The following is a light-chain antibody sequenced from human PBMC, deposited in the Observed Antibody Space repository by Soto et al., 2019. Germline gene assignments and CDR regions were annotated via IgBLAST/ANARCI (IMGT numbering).Light chain of an antibody. CDR3: SSYASDITHV. V-gene: IGLV2-14*01. CDR1: SSDVGAYNY. CDR2: EVS. Sequence: QSALTQPASVSGSPGQSITISCTGSSSDVGAYNYVSWYRQYPGKAPQVIIYEVSDRPSGISNRFSGSKSGNTASLTISGLQAEDEADYYCSSYASDITHVFGGGTKVNVL. J-gene: IGLJ3*02.